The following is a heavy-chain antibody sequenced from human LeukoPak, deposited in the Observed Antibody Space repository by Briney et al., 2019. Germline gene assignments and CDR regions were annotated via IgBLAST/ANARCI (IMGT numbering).Heavy chain of an antibody. CDR3: AKGDEIYCSSTSCYFSPDY. CDR1: GFTFSSYG. CDR2: ISYDGSNK. J-gene: IGHJ4*02. D-gene: IGHD2-2*01. Sequence: GGSLRLSCAASGFTFSSYGMHWVRRAPGKGLEWVAVISYDGSNKYYADSVKGRFTISRDNSKNTLYLQMNSLRAEDTAVYYCAKGDEIYCSSTSCYFSPDYWGQGTLVTVSS. V-gene: IGHV3-30*18.